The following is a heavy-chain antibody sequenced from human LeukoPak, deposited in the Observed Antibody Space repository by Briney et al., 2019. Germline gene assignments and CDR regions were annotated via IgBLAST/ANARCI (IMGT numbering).Heavy chain of an antibody. CDR2: INSDGRGT. V-gene: IGHV3-74*01. J-gene: IGHJ4*02. Sequence: PGGSLRLSCAASGFTFSSYWMHWVRQAPGKGLMWVSRINSDGRGTNYADSVKGRFTISRDNSKNTLYLQMNSLRAEDTAVYYCAKGGSWVVTAIFLFDYWGQGTLVTVSS. CDR3: AKGGSWVVTAIFLFDY. CDR1: GFTFSSYW. D-gene: IGHD2-21*02.